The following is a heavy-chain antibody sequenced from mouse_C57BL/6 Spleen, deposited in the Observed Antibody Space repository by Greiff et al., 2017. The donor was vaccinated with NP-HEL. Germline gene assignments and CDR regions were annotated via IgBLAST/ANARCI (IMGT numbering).Heavy chain of an antibody. CDR3: VRHAWDGGYYAMDY. CDR2: IRSKSNNYAT. CDR1: GLSFNTYA. D-gene: IGHD4-1*01. J-gene: IGHJ4*01. Sequence: EVMLVESGGGLVQPKGSLKLSCAASGLSFNTYAMNWVRQAPGKGLEWVARIRSKSNNYATYYADSVKDRFTISRDDSESMLYLQMNNLKTEDTAMYYCVRHAWDGGYYAMDYWGQGTSVTVSS. V-gene: IGHV10-1*01.